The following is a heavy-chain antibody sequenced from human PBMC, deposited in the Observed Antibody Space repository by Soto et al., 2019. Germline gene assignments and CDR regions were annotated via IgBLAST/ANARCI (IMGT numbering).Heavy chain of an antibody. J-gene: IGHJ4*02. Sequence: LQSGGAWVQPGGSLRPSCAASGFTYGAYAMSWFRQAPGKGLEWVSSISGSGGNTFYADSVKGRFTISRDNSKNTLYLQMNSLRAEDTAVYYCAKDPPGRHIIVVTALDCWGQGTLVTVSA. CDR2: ISGSGGNT. CDR1: GFTYGAYA. V-gene: IGHV3-23*01. CDR3: AKDPPGRHIIVVTALDC. D-gene: IGHD2-21*02.